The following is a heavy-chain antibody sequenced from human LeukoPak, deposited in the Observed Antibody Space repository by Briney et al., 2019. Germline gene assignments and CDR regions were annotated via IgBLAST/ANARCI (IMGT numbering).Heavy chain of an antibody. V-gene: IGHV1-2*02. Sequence: ASVKVSCKASGYTFTGYYIYWVRQAPGQGLEWVGWINPNGGGTSYAHKFQGRATMTTDTSISTAYMDLSSLRSDDTAIYYCARDGAVPGDFWGQGTLVSVSS. CDR1: GYTFTGYY. CDR2: INPNGGGT. D-gene: IGHD6-19*01. J-gene: IGHJ4*02. CDR3: ARDGAVPGDF.